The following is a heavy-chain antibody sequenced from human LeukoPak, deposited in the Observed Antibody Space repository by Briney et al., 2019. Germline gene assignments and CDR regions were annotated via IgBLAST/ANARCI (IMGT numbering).Heavy chain of an antibody. V-gene: IGHV3-74*01. J-gene: IGHJ5*02. CDR3: ARDYNGLT. CDR2: INADGTTT. Sequence: QPGGSLRLSCVASGFTFRTNWMNWVRQAPGKGLVWVSRINADGTTTTYADSVKGRFTTSRDNAKNTLYLQMNSLRAEDTAVYYRARDYNGLTWGQGTLVTVSS. CDR1: GFTFRTNW. D-gene: IGHD3-10*01.